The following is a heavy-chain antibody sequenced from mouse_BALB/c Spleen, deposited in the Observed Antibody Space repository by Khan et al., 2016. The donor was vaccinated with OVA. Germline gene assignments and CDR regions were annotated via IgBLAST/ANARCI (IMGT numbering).Heavy chain of an antibody. CDR2: ISSGGGYT. J-gene: IGHJ3*01. CDR3: ADHLAGAFDY. D-gene: IGHD1-1*01. V-gene: IGHV5-6*01. CDR1: GFTFSSYS. Sequence: EVELVESGGDLVKPGGSLKLSCAASGFTFSSYSMSWVRQTPDKRLEWVGSISSGGGYTYYPDSVTGRFTISRANAKNTLYLQMSHLKDEDTAMYYCADHLAGAFDYWGQGTLVTVSA.